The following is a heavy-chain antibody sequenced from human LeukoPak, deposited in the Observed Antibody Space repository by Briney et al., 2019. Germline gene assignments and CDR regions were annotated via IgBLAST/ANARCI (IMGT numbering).Heavy chain of an antibody. V-gene: IGHV3-20*04. CDR1: GFTFSNYA. CDR2: INWNGGST. D-gene: IGHD3-10*01. CDR3: ARVRRSTTGDAFDI. Sequence: PGGSLRLSCAASGFTFSNYAMSWVRQAPGKGLEWVSGINWNGGSTDYADSVKGRFTISRDNAKNSLYLQMNSLRAEDTALYYCARVRRSTTGDAFDIWGQGTMVTVSS. J-gene: IGHJ3*02.